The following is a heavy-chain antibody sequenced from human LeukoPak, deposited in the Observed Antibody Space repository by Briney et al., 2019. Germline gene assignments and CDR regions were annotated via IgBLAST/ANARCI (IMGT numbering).Heavy chain of an antibody. J-gene: IGHJ4*02. CDR1: GGSISSGGYY. V-gene: IGHV4-30-2*01. CDR3: AAGSGSYYWGENY. Sequence: SETLSLTCTVSGGSISSGGYYWSWIRQPPGKGLEWIGYIYHSGSTYYNPSLKSRVTISVDRSKNQFSLKLSSVTAADTAVYYCAAGSGSYYWGENYWGQGTLVTVS. CDR2: IYHSGST. D-gene: IGHD1-26*01.